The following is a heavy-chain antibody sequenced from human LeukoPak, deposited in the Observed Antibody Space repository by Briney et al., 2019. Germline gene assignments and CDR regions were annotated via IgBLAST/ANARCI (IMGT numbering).Heavy chain of an antibody. CDR2: IGGSDGGT. V-gene: IGHV3-23*01. J-gene: IGHJ4*02. Sequence: QSGGSLRLSCAASGFTFSNYNMAWVRQAPGKGLEWDSAIGGSDGGTHYADSVRGRFTISRDNSKNTMYLQMNSLRAEDTAVYFCARESHQWLIHVDSWGQGTLVCVSS. CDR3: ARESHQWLIHVDS. D-gene: IGHD6-19*01. CDR1: GFTFSNYN.